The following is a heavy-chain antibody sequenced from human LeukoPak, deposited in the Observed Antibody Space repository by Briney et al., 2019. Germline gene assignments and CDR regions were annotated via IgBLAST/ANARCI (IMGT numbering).Heavy chain of an antibody. Sequence: SETLSLTCAVYGESFSAYYWSWIRQAPGKTLEWIGEIHHSGTTNYNPSLKSRVTISVDTSKNQFSLKLSSVTAADTAVYCCASLARQSVPGVYYYYYMDVWGKGTTVTVSS. D-gene: IGHD5/OR15-5a*01. CDR3: ASLARQSVPGVYYYYYMDV. CDR1: GESFSAYY. J-gene: IGHJ6*03. V-gene: IGHV4-34*01. CDR2: IHHSGTT.